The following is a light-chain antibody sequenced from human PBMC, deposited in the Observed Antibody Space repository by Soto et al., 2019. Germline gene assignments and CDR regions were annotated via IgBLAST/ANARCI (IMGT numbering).Light chain of an antibody. J-gene: IGKJ5*01. CDR3: LQDYNLPIT. Sequence: DIQMTQSPSSLSASVVDRVTISCRASQDIRSDLNWYQQKPGKAPKRLIYGTSALQDGVPSRFSGSGSGTEFTLTISSLQPEDFAVYYCLQDYNLPITFGQGTRLEIK. CDR1: QDIRSD. CDR2: GTS. V-gene: IGKV1-17*01.